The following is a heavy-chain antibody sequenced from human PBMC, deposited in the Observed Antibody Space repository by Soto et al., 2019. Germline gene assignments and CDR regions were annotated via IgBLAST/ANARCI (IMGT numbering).Heavy chain of an antibody. CDR2: ISSSSSYI. Sequence: GGSLRLSCAASGFTFSSYSMNWVRQAPGKGLEWVSSISSSSSYIYYADSVKGRFTISRDNAKNSLYLQMNSLRAEDTAVYYCARDRVTIFGVVTYDAFDIWGQGTMVTVSS. CDR3: ARDRVTIFGVVTYDAFDI. J-gene: IGHJ3*02. V-gene: IGHV3-21*01. D-gene: IGHD3-3*01. CDR1: GFTFSSYS.